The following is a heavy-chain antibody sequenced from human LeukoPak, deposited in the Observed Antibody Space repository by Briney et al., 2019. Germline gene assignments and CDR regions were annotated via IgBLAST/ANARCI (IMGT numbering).Heavy chain of an antibody. D-gene: IGHD6-19*01. CDR3: AKGIAVAGTIVDV. Sequence: GGSLRLSCAASGFTFSSFAMHWVRQAPGKGLEWVAFISYDGSNQYYADSVKGRFTISRDNSKNTLYLQMNSLRAEDTAVYYCAKGIAVAGTIVDVWGQGTTVTVSS. CDR1: GFTFSSFA. CDR2: ISYDGSNQ. V-gene: IGHV3-30-3*01. J-gene: IGHJ6*02.